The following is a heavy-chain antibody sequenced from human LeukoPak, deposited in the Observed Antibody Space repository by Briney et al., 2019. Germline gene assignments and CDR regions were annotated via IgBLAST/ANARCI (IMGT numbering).Heavy chain of an antibody. J-gene: IGHJ4*02. V-gene: IGHV3-30-3*01. CDR3: ARDLGGEHPYYFDY. CDR2: ISYDGSNK. CDR1: GFTFSSYA. D-gene: IGHD1-26*01. Sequence: GGSLRLSCAASGFTFSSYAMHWVRQAPGKGLEWVAVISYDGSNKYYADSVKGRFTISRDNSKNTLYLQMNSLRAEDTAVYYCARDLGGEHPYYFDYWGQGTLVTVSS.